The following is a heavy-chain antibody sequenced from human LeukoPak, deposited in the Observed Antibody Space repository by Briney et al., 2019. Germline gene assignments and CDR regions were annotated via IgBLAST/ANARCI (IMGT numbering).Heavy chain of an antibody. J-gene: IGHJ4*02. CDR1: EYTFTDYY. CDR3: MRHWSKEASGSKNSFDY. Sequence: ASVKVSCKGSEYTFTDYYMHWVRQAPGQGLEWMGWINPSSGGTKYAQRFQGRVTMTRDTSISTAYLELNRLTSDDTAVYYCMRHWSKEASGSKNSFDYWGQGTLVTVSS. V-gene: IGHV1-2*02. D-gene: IGHD3-10*01. CDR2: INPSSGGT.